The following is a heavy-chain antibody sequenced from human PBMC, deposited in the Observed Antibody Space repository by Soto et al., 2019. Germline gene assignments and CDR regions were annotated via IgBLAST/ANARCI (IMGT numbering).Heavy chain of an antibody. D-gene: IGHD1-26*01. V-gene: IGHV1-18*03. CDR2: ISAYSGNT. J-gene: IGHJ6*02. CDR1: GYTFTSYG. Sequence: QVQLVQSGAEVKKPGASVKVSCKASGYTFTSYGISWVRQAPGQGLEWMGWISAYSGNTNYAQKLQGRVTMTTDTATRTAYMELRSLSSDDLAVYYCARDRTWGSYWGGYYYYGMDVWGQGTTVTVSS. CDR3: ARDRTWGSYWGGYYYYGMDV.